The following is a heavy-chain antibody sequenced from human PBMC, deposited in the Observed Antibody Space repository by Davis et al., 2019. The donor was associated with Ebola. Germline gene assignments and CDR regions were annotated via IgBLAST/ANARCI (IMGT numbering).Heavy chain of an antibody. CDR3: ASPRVVPAAMLAY. CDR2: IYHSGST. CDR1: GGSISSSSYY. V-gene: IGHV4-39*07. D-gene: IGHD2-2*01. J-gene: IGHJ4*02. Sequence: SETLSLTCTVSGGSISSSSYYWGWIRQPPGKGLEWIGSIYHSGSTYYNPSLKSRVTISVDTSKNQFSLKLSSVTAADTAVYYCASPRVVPAAMLAYWGQGTLVTVSS.